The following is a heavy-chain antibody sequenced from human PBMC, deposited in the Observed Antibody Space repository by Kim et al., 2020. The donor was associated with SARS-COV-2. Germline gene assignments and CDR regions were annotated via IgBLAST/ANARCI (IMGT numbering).Heavy chain of an antibody. Sequence: SETLSLTCTVSGGSISSSSYYWGWIRQPPGKGLEWIGSIYYSGSTYYNPSLKSRVTISVDTSKNQFSLKLSSVTAADTAVYYCARPGRVYSSSIDYWGQGTLVTVSS. J-gene: IGHJ4*02. V-gene: IGHV4-39*01. CDR2: IYYSGST. CDR3: ARPGRVYSSSIDY. D-gene: IGHD6-6*01. CDR1: GGSISSSSYY.